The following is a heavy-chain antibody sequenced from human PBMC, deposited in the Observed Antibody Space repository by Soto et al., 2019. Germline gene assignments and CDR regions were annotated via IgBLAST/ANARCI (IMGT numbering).Heavy chain of an antibody. CDR2: ISYDTSYK. CDR1: GFTFSTYD. V-gene: IGHV3-30*18. D-gene: IGHD2-15*01. Sequence: QVQLVESGGGVVQPGGSLRLSCAVSGFTFSTYDMHWVRQAPGKGLEWVAVISYDTSYKNHVDSVKGRFTISRDNSKNTLYLQMTSLRAEDTAVYYCAKVSIAKSSAVTFDSWGRGTLVTVSS. CDR3: AKVSIAKSSAVTFDS. J-gene: IGHJ4*02.